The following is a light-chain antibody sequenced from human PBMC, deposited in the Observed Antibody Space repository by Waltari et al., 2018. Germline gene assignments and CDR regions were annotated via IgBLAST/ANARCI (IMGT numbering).Light chain of an antibody. CDR2: VAS. Sequence: EIVLTQSPGNLSLSTGERATLSCRASQRVSSSYLAWYQQQPSQAPRLLIYVASSRATGIPDRFSGSGSGTDFALTISRLEPEDFAVYYCQQYGSSPTFGQGTKVEIK. CDR3: QQYGSSPT. CDR1: QRVSSSY. J-gene: IGKJ1*01. V-gene: IGKV3-20*01.